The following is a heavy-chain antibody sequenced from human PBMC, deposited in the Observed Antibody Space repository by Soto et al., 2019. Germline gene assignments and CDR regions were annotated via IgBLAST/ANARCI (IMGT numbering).Heavy chain of an antibody. J-gene: IGHJ6*03. CDR1: GFTFSSYA. CDR2: ISGSGGST. Sequence: GGSLRLSCAASGFTFSSYAMSWVRQAPGKGLEWVSAISGSGGSTYYADSVKGRFTISRDNSKNTLYLQMNSLRAEDTAVYYCANLMVRGVIIDLNYYYYMDVWGKGTTVTVSS. CDR3: ANLMVRGVIIDLNYYYYMDV. D-gene: IGHD3-10*01. V-gene: IGHV3-23*01.